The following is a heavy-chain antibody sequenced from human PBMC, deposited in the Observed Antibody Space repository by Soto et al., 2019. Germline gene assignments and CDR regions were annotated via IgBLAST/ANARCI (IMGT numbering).Heavy chain of an antibody. Sequence: GGSLRLSCGASGFSFSSYEMNWVRQAPGKGPEWVSAIGDGGDTTYYADSVKGRFTISRDNSKNTLYLQMDSLRAEDTAVYYCAKNRVIIMIVESWGQGTLVTVSS. CDR3: AKNRVIIMIVES. CDR2: IGDGGDTT. V-gene: IGHV3-23*01. CDR1: GFSFSSYE. D-gene: IGHD3-22*01. J-gene: IGHJ4*02.